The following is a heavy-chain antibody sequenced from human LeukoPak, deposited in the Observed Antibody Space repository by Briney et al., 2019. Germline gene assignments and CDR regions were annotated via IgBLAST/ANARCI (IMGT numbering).Heavy chain of an antibody. D-gene: IGHD6-19*01. CDR3: AKASRISIAVAGDYFDY. J-gene: IGHJ4*02. CDR2: ISGSGGST. CDR1: GFTFSSYA. V-gene: IGHV3-23*01. Sequence: GGSLRLSCAASGFTFSSYAMSWVRQAPGKGLEWVSAISGSGGSTYYADSVKGRFTISRDNSKNTLYLQMNSLRAEDTAVYYCAKASRISIAVAGDYFDYWGQGTLVTVSS.